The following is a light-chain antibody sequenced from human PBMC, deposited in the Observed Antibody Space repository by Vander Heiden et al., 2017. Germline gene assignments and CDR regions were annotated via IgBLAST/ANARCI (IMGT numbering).Light chain of an antibody. CDR2: LGS. V-gene: IGKV2-28*01. J-gene: IGKJ1*01. Sequence: DIVMTQSPLSLPVTPGEPASISCRSSQSLLHSNGYNYLDWYLQKPGQSPQLLIYLGSNRASGVPDRFSGSGSGTDFTLKISRVEAEDVGVYYCMQYLQTHQFGQGTKVEIK. CDR1: QSLLHSNGYNY. CDR3: MQYLQTHQ.